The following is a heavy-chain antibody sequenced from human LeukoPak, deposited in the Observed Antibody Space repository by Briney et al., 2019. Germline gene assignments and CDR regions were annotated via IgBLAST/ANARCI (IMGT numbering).Heavy chain of an antibody. V-gene: IGHV3-21*01. J-gene: IGHJ4*02. D-gene: IGHD5-18*01. CDR3: ARSDVDTGMYYFDY. CDR2: ISSSSSYI. CDR1: GFTFSSYS. Sequence: PGGSLRLSCAASGFTFSSYSMNWVRQAPGKGLEWDSSISSSSSYIYYADSVKGRFTISRDNAKNSLYLQMNSLRAEDTAVYYCARSDVDTGMYYFDYWGQGTLVTVSS.